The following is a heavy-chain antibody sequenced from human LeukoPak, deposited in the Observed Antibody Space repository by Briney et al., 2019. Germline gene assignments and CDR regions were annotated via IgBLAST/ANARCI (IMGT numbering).Heavy chain of an antibody. J-gene: IGHJ4*02. V-gene: IGHV4-59*01. D-gene: IGHD6-19*01. Sequence: SETLSLTCTVSGGSISSYYWSWIRQPPGKGLEWIGYIYYSGSTNYNPSLKSRVTISVDTSKNQFSLKLSSVTAADTAVYYCARDAPAVAGTGIDYWGQGTLVTVSS. CDR2: IYYSGST. CDR3: ARDAPAVAGTGIDY. CDR1: GGSISSYY.